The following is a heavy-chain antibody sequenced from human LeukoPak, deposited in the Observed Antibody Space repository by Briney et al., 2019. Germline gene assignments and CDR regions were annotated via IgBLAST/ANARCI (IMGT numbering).Heavy chain of an antibody. D-gene: IGHD5-18*01. V-gene: IGHV1-69*13. CDR1: GYTFTGYY. Sequence: SVKVSCKASGYTFTGYYMHWVRQAPGQGLEWMGGIIPIFGTANCAQKFQGRVTITADASTSTAYMELSSLRSEDTAVYYCARPRGYSYGYHYYMDVWGKGTTVTVSS. CDR2: IIPIFGTA. CDR3: ARPRGYSYGYHYYMDV. J-gene: IGHJ6*03.